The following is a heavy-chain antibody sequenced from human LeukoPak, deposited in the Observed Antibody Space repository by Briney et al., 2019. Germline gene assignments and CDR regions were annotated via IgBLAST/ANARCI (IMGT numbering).Heavy chain of an antibody. CDR2: ISSSGSTI. CDR3: AREDASAFDI. J-gene: IGHJ3*02. CDR1: GFTFSSYE. D-gene: IGHD2-2*01. Sequence: GGSLRLSCAASGFTFSSYEMNWVRQAPGKGLEWVSYISSSGSTIYYTDSVKGRFTISRDNAKNSLYLQMNSLRAEDTAVYYCAREDASAFDIWGQGTMVTVSS. V-gene: IGHV3-48*03.